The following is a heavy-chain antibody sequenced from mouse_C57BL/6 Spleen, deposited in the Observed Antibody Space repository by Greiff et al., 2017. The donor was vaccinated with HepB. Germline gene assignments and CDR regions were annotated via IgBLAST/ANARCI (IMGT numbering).Heavy chain of an antibody. CDR3: TRGEGYYAMDY. V-gene: IGHV1-15*01. J-gene: IGHJ4*01. CDR1: GYTFTDYE. Sequence: VQLQQSGAELVRPGASVTLSCKASGYTFTDYEMHWVKQTPVHGLEWIGAIDPETGGTAYNQKFKGKAILTADKSSSTAYMELRSLTSEDSAVDYCTRGEGYYAMDYRGQGTSVTVSS. CDR2: IDPETGGT.